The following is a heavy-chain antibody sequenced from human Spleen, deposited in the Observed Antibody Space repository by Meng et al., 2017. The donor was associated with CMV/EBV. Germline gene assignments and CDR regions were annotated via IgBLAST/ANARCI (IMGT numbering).Heavy chain of an antibody. CDR3: ARVILEGNYYYGMDV. V-gene: IGHV1-18*04. D-gene: IGHD1-1*01. Sequence: ASVKVSCKASGYTFTGYYMHWVRQAPGQGLEWMGWISAYSGNTNYAQKLQGRVTMTTDTSTSTAYMELRSLRSDDTAVYYCARVILEGNYYYGMDVWGQGTTVTVSS. CDR2: ISAYSGNT. CDR1: GYTFTGYY. J-gene: IGHJ6*02.